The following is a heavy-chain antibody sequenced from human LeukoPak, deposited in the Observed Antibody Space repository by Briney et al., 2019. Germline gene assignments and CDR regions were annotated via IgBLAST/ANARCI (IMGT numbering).Heavy chain of an antibody. J-gene: IGHJ3*02. D-gene: IGHD5-18*01. V-gene: IGHV4-4*07. CDR3: ARIYGYAFDI. Sequence: SETLSHTRAVSGGSLRTYYWTWIRQAAPRGLEWIGRVYITGSTNYNPSLKSRVTMSVDTSKDQFSLHLSSVTAADTAVYYCARIYGYAFDIWGQGTMVIVSA. CDR1: GGSLRTYY. CDR2: VYITGST.